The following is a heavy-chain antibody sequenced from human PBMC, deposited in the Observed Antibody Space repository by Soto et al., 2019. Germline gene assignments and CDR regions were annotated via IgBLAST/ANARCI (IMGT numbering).Heavy chain of an antibody. CDR1: GFTLSRYA. CDR2: ISYDGSNK. CDR3: ARDLLLWFGELPLALDY. J-gene: IGHJ4*02. Sequence: GGSLRLSCAASGFTLSRYAMHWVRQAPCKGLEWVAVISYDGSNKYYADSVKGRFTISRDNSKNTLYLQMNSLRAEDTAVYYCARDLLLWFGELPLALDYWGQGTLVTVSS. V-gene: IGHV3-30-3*01. D-gene: IGHD3-10*01.